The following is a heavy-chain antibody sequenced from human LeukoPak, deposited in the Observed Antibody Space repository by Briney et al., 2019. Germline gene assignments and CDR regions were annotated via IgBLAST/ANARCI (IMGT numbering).Heavy chain of an antibody. Sequence: GGSLRLSCAASGFTFSSYSMNWVRQAPGKELEWVSSISSSSSYIYYADSVKGRFTISRDNSKNTLFLQMNSLRAEDTAKYYCAKSLLTTATGTGRASDIWGQGTMVTVSS. J-gene: IGHJ3*02. D-gene: IGHD1-1*01. CDR1: GFTFSSYS. CDR2: ISSSSSYI. V-gene: IGHV3-21*04. CDR3: AKSLLTTATGTGRASDI.